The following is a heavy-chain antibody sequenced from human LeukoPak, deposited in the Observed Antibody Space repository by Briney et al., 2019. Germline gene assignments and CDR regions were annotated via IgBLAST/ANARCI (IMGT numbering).Heavy chain of an antibody. Sequence: GGSLRLSCAASGFTFSSYAMSWVRQAPGKGLEWVSAVSCSGGSTYYADSVKGRFTISRDNSKNTLYLQMNSLRAEDTAVYYCAKVHTPEFDYWGQGTLVTVSS. CDR2: VSCSGGST. V-gene: IGHV3-23*01. J-gene: IGHJ4*02. CDR3: AKVHTPEFDY. CDR1: GFTFSSYA.